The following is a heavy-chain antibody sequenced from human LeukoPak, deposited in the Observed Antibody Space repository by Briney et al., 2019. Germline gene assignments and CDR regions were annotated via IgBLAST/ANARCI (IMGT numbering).Heavy chain of an antibody. Sequence: QTGGSLRLSCAASGFTFSSYAISWVRQAPGKGLEWVSAISGSGGSTYYADSVKGRFTISRDNSKNTLYLQMNSLRAEDTAVYYCARDPLLSDCSGGSCYRYYYGMDVWGQGTTVTVSS. D-gene: IGHD2-15*01. CDR1: GFTFSSYA. V-gene: IGHV3-23*01. CDR3: ARDPLLSDCSGGSCYRYYYGMDV. J-gene: IGHJ6*02. CDR2: ISGSGGST.